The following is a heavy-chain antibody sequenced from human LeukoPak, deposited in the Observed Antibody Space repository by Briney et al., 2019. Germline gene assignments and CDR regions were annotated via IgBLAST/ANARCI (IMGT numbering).Heavy chain of an antibody. Sequence: SETLSLTCTVSGGSISSYYWSWIRQPPGKGLEWIGYIYYSGSTNYNPSLKSRVTISVDTSKNQFSLKLSSVTAADTAVYYCARETVTTGTGFDYWGQGTLVTVSS. CDR3: ARETVTTGTGFDY. CDR2: IYYSGST. V-gene: IGHV4-59*01. J-gene: IGHJ4*02. CDR1: GGSISSYY. D-gene: IGHD4-17*01.